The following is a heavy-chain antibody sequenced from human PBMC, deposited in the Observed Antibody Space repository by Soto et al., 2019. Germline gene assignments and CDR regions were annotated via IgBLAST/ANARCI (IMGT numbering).Heavy chain of an antibody. D-gene: IGHD3-16*02. V-gene: IGHV3-33*01. J-gene: IGHJ4*02. CDR2: IWYDGSNK. CDR1: GFTFSSYG. Sequence: QVQLVESGGGVVQPGRSLRLSCAASGFTFSSYGMHWVRQAPGKGLEWVAVIWYDGSNKYYADSVKGRFTISRDNSNNTLYLQMNSLRAEDTAVYYCARDRYDYVWWSYRPGGYYFDYWGQGTLVTVSS. CDR3: ARDRYDYVWWSYRPGGYYFDY.